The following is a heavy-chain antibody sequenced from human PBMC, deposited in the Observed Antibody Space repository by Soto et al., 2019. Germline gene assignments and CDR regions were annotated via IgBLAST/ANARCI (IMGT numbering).Heavy chain of an antibody. V-gene: IGHV4-4*02. CDR1: GASITTDNW. Sequence: PSETLSLTCAVSGASITTDNWWSWVRQPPGKGLEWIGEIHHSGSTNYNTSLRSRVTTSVDKSKNQFSLNLISVTAADTAMYYCARGYAFDIWGQGTRVTVSS. CDR2: IHHSGST. CDR3: ARGYAFDI. J-gene: IGHJ3*02.